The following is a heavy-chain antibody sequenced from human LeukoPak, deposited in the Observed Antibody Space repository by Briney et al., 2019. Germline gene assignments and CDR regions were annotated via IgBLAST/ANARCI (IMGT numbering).Heavy chain of an antibody. CDR1: GFTFSSYW. CDR3: AKNALRELGGYGSGSYYNPYYFDY. D-gene: IGHD3-10*01. V-gene: IGHV3-7*01. J-gene: IGHJ4*02. Sequence: GGSLRLPCAASGFTFSSYWMSWVRQAPGKGLEWVANIKQDGSEKYYVDSVKGRFTISRDNSKNTLYLQMNSLRAEDTAVYYCAKNALRELGGYGSGSYYNPYYFDYWGQGTLVTVSS. CDR2: IKQDGSEK.